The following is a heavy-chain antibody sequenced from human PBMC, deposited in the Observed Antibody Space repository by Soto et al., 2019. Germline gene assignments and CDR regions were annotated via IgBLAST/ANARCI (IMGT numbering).Heavy chain of an antibody. CDR3: ARRYGGNFDY. J-gene: IGHJ4*02. D-gene: IGHD3-16*01. CDR1: GGSISSGDYY. CDR2: IYYSGST. V-gene: IGHV4-61*08. Sequence: SDTLSLTCTVSGGSISSGDYYWSWIRQPPGKGLEWIGYIYYSGSTNYNPSLKNRVTISVDTSKNQFSLKLSSVTAADTAVYYCARRYGGNFDYWGQGTLVTVSS.